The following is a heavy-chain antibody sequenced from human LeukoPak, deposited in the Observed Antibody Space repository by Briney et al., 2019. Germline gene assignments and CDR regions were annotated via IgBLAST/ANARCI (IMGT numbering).Heavy chain of an antibody. J-gene: IGHJ4*02. CDR1: GFTFSNAW. V-gene: IGHV3-15*01. CDR3: TTDLGQLWLNY. D-gene: IGHD5-18*01. CDR2: IKSKTDGGTT. Sequence: GGSLRLSCAASGFTFSNAWMSWVRQAPGKGLEWVGRIKSKTDGGTTDYAAPVKGGFTISRDDSKNTLYLQMNSLKTEDTAVYYCTTDLGQLWLNYWGQGTLVTVSS.